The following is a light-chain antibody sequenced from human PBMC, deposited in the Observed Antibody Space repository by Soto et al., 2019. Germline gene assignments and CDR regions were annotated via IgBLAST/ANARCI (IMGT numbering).Light chain of an antibody. CDR2: GAS. CDR3: HQSGSSPPT. CDR1: QSLSANY. J-gene: IGKJ4*01. V-gene: IGKV3-20*01. Sequence: EIVLTQSPGTLSLSPGERDTLSCRTSQSLSANYLAWYQQKPGQAPRLLLFGASSRATGIPDRFSGSGSATDFPLTLSRLEREDFAVYQCHQSGSSPPTFGGGTKVEI.